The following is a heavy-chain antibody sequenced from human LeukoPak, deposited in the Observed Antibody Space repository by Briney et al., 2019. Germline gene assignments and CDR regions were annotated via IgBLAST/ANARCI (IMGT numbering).Heavy chain of an antibody. CDR3: AREWTPTAGGYYYGMDV. CDR2: IYYSGST. CDR1: GGSISSYY. V-gene: IGHV4-59*12. Sequence: SETLSLTCTVSGGSISSYYWSWIRQPPGKGLEWIGYIYYSGSTNYNPSLKSRVTISVDTSKNQFSLKLSSVTAADTAVYYCAREWTPTAGGYYYGMDVWGQGTTVTVSS. J-gene: IGHJ6*02. D-gene: IGHD3-10*01.